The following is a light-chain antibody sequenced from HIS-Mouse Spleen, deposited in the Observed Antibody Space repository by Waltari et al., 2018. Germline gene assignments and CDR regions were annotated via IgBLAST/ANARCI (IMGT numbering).Light chain of an antibody. CDR1: QDTSNY. V-gene: IGKV1-33*01. J-gene: IGKJ4*01. Sequence: DIQMTQSPSSLSASVADRVPITCQASQDTSNYLNWYLQKPGKAPKLLIYDASNLETGVPSRFSGSGSGTDFTFTISSLQPEDIATYYCQQYDNLPPLTFGGGTKVEIK. CDR3: QQYDNLPPLT. CDR2: DAS.